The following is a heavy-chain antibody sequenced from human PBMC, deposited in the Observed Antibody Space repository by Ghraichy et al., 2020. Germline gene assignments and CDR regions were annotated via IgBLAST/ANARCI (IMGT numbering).Heavy chain of an antibody. V-gene: IGHV4-4*09. CDR1: GGSISTYY. CDR3: ARGRNYLPPEDY. CDR2: IYTSGST. Sequence: SETLSLTCTVSGGSISTYYWSWIRQPPGKGLEWIGYIYTSGSTNYNPSLKSRVTISVDTSKNQFSLKLSSVTAADTAVYYCARGRNYLPPEDYWGQGTLVTVSS. J-gene: IGHJ4*02. D-gene: IGHD1-7*01.